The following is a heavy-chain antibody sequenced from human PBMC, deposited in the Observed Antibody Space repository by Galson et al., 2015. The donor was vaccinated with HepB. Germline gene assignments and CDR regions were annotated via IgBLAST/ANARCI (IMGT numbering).Heavy chain of an antibody. D-gene: IGHD4-23*01. V-gene: IGHV3-23*01. CDR2: ISGSGGST. Sequence: SLRLSCAASGLTVSSNYMSWVRQAPGKGLEWVSAISGSGGSTYYADSVKGRFTISRDNSKNTLYLQMNSLRAEDTAVYYCAKGSLYYGGNPDRWGQGTLVTVSS. CDR3: AKGSLYYGGNPDR. J-gene: IGHJ5*02. CDR1: GLTVSSNY.